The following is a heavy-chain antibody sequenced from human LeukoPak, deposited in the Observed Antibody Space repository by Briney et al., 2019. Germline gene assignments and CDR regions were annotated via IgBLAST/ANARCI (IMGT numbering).Heavy chain of an antibody. CDR3: ISDLCGREDQ. CDR1: GFTFGSYG. Sequence: GGSLRLSCAASGFTFGSYGMHWVRQAPGKGLEWVSGMNPDGSSIDYADSVKGRFTISRDNAKDTLYLQMSSLRDEDTAVYYCISDLCGREDQWGRGPLVTVSS. J-gene: IGHJ4*02. D-gene: IGHD1-1*01. CDR2: MNPDGSSI. V-gene: IGHV3-74*01.